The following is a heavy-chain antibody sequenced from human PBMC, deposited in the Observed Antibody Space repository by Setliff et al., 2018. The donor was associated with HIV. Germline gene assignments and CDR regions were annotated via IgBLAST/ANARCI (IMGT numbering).Heavy chain of an antibody. V-gene: IGHV2-5*01. CDR3: AHRLISWFGELGMDV. Sequence: SGPTLVNPTQTLTLTCTFSGFSLSTSGVGVGWIRQPPGKALEWLALIYWNGDKRYSPSLKSRLTITKDTSKNQVVLTMTNMDPVDTATYYCAHRLISWFGELGMDVWGQGTKVTVSS. D-gene: IGHD3-10*01. J-gene: IGHJ6*02. CDR2: IYWNGDK. CDR1: GFSLSTSGVG.